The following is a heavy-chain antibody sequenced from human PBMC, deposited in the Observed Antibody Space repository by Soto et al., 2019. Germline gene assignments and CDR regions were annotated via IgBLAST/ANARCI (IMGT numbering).Heavy chain of an antibody. V-gene: IGHV3-53*01. D-gene: IGHD3-16*01. J-gene: IGHJ4*02. CDR3: ETPGGGGGY. Sequence: EVQLVESGGGLIQPGGSLRLSCAVSGFTVSNNYMSWVRQAPGKGLEGVSVIYSGGYIAYGDSVKGRFTISRDNSKNTLYLKIKSRGADRPAVYYGETPGGGGGYWGQGTLVTVSS. CDR2: IYSGGYI. CDR1: GFTVSNNY.